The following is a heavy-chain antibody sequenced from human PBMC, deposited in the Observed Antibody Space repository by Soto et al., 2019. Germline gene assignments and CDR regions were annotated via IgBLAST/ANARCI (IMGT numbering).Heavy chain of an antibody. CDR3: ARGPTSYNWFDP. J-gene: IGHJ5*02. V-gene: IGHV1-3*01. Sequence: QVQLVQSGAEVKKPGASVKVSCKASGYTFTSYAMHWVRQAPGQRLEWMGWINAGKGNTKYSQKFQGRVTITRDTSASTAYMELSSLRSEDTAVYYCARGPTSYNWFDPWGQGTLVTVSS. CDR1: GYTFTSYA. CDR2: INAGKGNT.